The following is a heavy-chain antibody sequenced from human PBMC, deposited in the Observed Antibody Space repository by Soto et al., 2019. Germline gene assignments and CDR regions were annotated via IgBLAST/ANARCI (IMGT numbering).Heavy chain of an antibody. CDR2: IIPMFGLA. CDR1: GNPLNSYT. Sequence: QVKLVQFGAGWKKPGSSLKASCKGPGNPLNSYTFTWVQQAPDQGLGWVGRIIPMFGLASYAQNFQGRVTITADKSTNTAYMELSSLRSEDTAVYYCARDSGRSDVIPAAISAMDVWGQGTSVTVSS. J-gene: IGHJ6*02. V-gene: IGHV1-69*08. D-gene: IGHD2-2*01. CDR3: ARDSGRSDVIPAAISAMDV.